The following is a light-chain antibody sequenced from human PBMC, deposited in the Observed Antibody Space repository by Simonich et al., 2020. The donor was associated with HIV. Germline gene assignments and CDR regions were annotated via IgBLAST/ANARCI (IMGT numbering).Light chain of an antibody. CDR1: QGISNW. Sequence: DIQMTQSPSSVSASVGDKVTITGRASQGISNWLAWYQQKPGKAPKLLIYAASSLQSGVPSRFSGSGSGTDFTLTISSLQPEDFAIYYCQQANSFPPAFGGGTKVEIK. CDR3: QQANSFPPA. CDR2: AAS. J-gene: IGKJ4*01. V-gene: IGKV1-12*01.